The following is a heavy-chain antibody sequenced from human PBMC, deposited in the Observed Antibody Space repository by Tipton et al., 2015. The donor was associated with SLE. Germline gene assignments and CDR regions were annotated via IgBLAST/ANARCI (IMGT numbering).Heavy chain of an antibody. V-gene: IGHV4-4*07. CDR3: ARTPYYYDSSGYYPFDY. J-gene: IGHJ4*02. CDR1: GGSISSYY. D-gene: IGHD3-22*01. Sequence: GLVKPSETLSLTCTVSGGSISSYYWSWIRQPAGQGLEWIGRIYSSGSTNHNPSLKSRVTMSVDTSKNQFSLKLSSVTAADTAVYYCARTPYYYDSSGYYPFDYWGQGTLVTVSS. CDR2: IYSSGST.